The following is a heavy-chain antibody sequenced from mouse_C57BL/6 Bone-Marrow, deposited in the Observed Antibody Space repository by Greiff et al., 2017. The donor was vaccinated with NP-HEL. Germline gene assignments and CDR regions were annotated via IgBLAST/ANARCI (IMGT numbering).Heavy chain of an antibody. J-gene: IGHJ4*01. CDR1: GFTFSDYY. CDR3: ARESYGYDGPHAMDY. V-gene: IGHV5-16*01. Sequence: EVKLVESEGGLVQPGSSMKLSCTASGFTFSDYYMAWVRQVPEKGLEWVANINYDGSSTYYLDSLKSRFIISRDNAKNILYLQMSSLKSEDTATYYCARESYGYDGPHAMDYWGQGTSVTVSS. CDR2: INYDGSST. D-gene: IGHD2-2*01.